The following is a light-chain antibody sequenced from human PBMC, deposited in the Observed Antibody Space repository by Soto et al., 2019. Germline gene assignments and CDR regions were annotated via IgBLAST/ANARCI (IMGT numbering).Light chain of an antibody. CDR3: AAGDDTVTGPGWV. J-gene: IGLJ3*02. Sequence: QSVLTQPPSFSGTPGQRITLSCSGSNSNIGTNFVYWYQQLPGTAPKLLIYSNNQRPSGVPDRFFASKSGTSASLAISGLRSEVEAHYYCAAGDDTVTGPGWVFGGGTKVTVL. V-gene: IGLV1-47*02. CDR1: NSNIGTNF. CDR2: SNN.